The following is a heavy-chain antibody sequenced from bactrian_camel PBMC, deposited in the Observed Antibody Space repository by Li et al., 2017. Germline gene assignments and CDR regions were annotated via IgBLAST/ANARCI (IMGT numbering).Heavy chain of an antibody. V-gene: IGHV3S53*01. CDR3: AAGLRPTYAGSSYACSRREKETLFG. Sequence: HVQLVESGGGSVQAGGSLRLSCVISGATNSRYCLGWFRRQTPRHQREQVATIDSDGRTTYADSVKGRFTISRDNAKNMVYLQMNDLKPEDTAMYYCAAGLRPTYAGSSYACSRREKETLFGWGQGTQVTVS. J-gene: IGHJ4*01. CDR1: GATNSRYC. D-gene: IGHD1*01. CDR2: IDSDGRT.